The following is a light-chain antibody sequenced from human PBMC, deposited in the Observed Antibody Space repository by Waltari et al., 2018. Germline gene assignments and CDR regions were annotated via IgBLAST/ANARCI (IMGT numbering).Light chain of an antibody. V-gene: IGKV4-1*01. J-gene: IGKJ3*01. Sequence: DFVMTQSPDSLSVSLGERATINCQASQSVLSNSNNENYLAWYQQKPGQPPKVLIYWASTRESGVPDRFSGSGSGTDFTLAISSLQAEDVAVYYCQQYIATPFTFGPGTRVDI. CDR3: QQYIATPFT. CDR1: QSVLSNSNNENY. CDR2: WAS.